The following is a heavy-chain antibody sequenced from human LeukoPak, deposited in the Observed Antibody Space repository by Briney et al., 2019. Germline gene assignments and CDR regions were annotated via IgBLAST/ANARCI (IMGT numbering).Heavy chain of an antibody. CDR1: GVSISSGGYY. Sequence: MTSETLSLTCTVSGVSISSGGYYWSWIRQLPGKGLEWIGYIYYSGSTYYNPSLKSRVTISVDTSKNQFSLKLSSVTAADTAVYYCARGEGSAATIFDYWGQGTLVTVSS. V-gene: IGHV4-31*03. J-gene: IGHJ4*02. CDR3: ARGEGSAATIFDY. CDR2: IYYSGST. D-gene: IGHD1-26*01.